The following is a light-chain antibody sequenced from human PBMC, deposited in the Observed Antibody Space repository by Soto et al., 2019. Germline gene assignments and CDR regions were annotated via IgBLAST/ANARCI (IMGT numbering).Light chain of an antibody. Sequence: QAVLTQPPSASGSPGQNVTISCSGSSANLARNSVNWYQQFPGMAPKLLIHKTDQRPSGVPDRFSGSKSGTSASLAITGLQSEDEGDYYCASWDYSLNIWVFGGGTKVTVL. V-gene: IGLV1-44*01. CDR3: ASWDYSLNIWV. CDR2: KTD. J-gene: IGLJ3*02. CDR1: SANLARNS.